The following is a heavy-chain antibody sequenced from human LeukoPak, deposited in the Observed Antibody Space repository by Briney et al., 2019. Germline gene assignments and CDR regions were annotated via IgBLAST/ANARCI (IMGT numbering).Heavy chain of an antibody. D-gene: IGHD3-10*01. J-gene: IGHJ4*02. Sequence: GGSLRLSCAASGFTVSSYAMNWVRQAPGKGLEWVATISTSGGSTYYADFVKGRFTISRDNSKNTLYLQMNSLRAEDTAVYYCARAKPKNMVRGLIMRRESRYYFDYWGQGTLVTVSS. V-gene: IGHV3-23*01. CDR2: ISTSGGST. CDR3: ARAKPKNMVRGLIMRRESRYYFDY. CDR1: GFTVSSYA.